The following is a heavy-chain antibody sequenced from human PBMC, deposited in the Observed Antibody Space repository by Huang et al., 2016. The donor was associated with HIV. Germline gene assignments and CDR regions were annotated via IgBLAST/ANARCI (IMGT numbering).Heavy chain of an antibody. V-gene: IGHV3-7*01. CDR1: TFTFGAYW. J-gene: IGHJ6*02. Sequence: LESGGRSVQPGGSIRLSCVGSTFTFGAYWMSWVRQPPGKGLEWVANIKKEETEKYYVDSVKGRFNISRDNAKKVLFLEMDALRVEDTAIYFCATKTAGMDIWGQGTTFIVSS. CDR3: ATKTAGMDI. CDR2: IKKEETEK.